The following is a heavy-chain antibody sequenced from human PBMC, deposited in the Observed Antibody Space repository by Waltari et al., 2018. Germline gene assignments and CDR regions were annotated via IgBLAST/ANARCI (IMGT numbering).Heavy chain of an antibody. J-gene: IGHJ6*02. V-gene: IGHV4-34*01. D-gene: IGHD4-17*01. CDR1: GGSFSGYY. CDR3: APTTVTTLGVGMDV. Sequence: QVQLQQRGAGLLKPSETLSLTCAVYGGSFSGYYWSWIRQPPGKGLEWLGEINHSGSTNSNPSLKSRVTISVVTSNNQFSLKMSSVAAADTAVYYCAPTTVTTLGVGMDVWGQGTTVTVSS. CDR2: INHSGST.